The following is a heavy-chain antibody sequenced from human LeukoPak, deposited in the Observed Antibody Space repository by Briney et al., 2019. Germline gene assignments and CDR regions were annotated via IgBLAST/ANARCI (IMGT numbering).Heavy chain of an antibody. Sequence: PGGSLRLSCAASGFTVSSYYMSWVRQAPGKGLEWVAYISSSSGTIYYTDSVKGRFTISRDNAKNSVFLQMNSLSGGGTAIYYFAGDETFRDSARWGQGTLVTVSS. D-gene: IGHD2-21*02. CDR1: GFTVSSYY. J-gene: IGHJ4*02. V-gene: IGHV3-48*01. CDR3: AGDETFRDSAR. CDR2: ISSSSGTI.